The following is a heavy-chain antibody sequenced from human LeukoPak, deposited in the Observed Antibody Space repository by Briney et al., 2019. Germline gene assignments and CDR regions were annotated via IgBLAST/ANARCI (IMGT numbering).Heavy chain of an antibody. V-gene: IGHV4-59*02. CDR1: GASVNSYY. CDR2: VYDSGST. D-gene: IGHD3-3*01. Sequence: SETLSLTCSVSGASVNSYYLNWIRQPPGKGLEWIGYVYDSGSTFYNPSLKSRLSISVDTSKNQVSLSLNSVTAADTAVYYCARRAPPYDFWSGYVDYWGQGTLVTVSS. J-gene: IGHJ4*02. CDR3: ARRAPPYDFWSGYVDY.